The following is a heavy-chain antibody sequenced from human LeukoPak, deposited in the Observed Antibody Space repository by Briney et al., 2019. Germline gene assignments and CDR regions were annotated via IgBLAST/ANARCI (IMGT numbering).Heavy chain of an antibody. CDR3: ARESVPVAGTTSFDY. V-gene: IGHV1-2*02. D-gene: IGHD6-19*01. J-gene: IGHJ4*02. Sequence: ASVKVSCKASGYTFTGYYMHWVRQAPGQGLEWMGWINPNSGGTNYAQKFQGRVTMTRDTSISTAYMELSRLRSDDTAVYYCARESVPVAGTTSFDYWGQGTLVTVSS. CDR1: GYTFTGYY. CDR2: INPNSGGT.